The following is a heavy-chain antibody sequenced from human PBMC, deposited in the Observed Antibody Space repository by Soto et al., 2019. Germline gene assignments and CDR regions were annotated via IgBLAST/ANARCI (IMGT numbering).Heavy chain of an antibody. D-gene: IGHD3-9*01. CDR2: IHSHSGST. V-gene: IGHV4-39*02. J-gene: IGHJ6*02. CDR1: AAYITRSSYY. CDR3: AKGDRYYDRFYGMDV. Sequence: SETLSFTFSVSAAYITRSSYYWAWIRQPPGKGLQWIASIHSHSGSTYDAPSLQVRVLTAVDTSKNHCSLNLSSGTAADTAVYYCAKGDRYYDRFYGMDVWGQGTTVTVSS.